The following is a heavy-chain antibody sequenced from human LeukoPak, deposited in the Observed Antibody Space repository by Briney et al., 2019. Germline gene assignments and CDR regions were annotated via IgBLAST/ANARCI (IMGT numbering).Heavy chain of an antibody. CDR3: ARDQDSSSWYGDYYGMDV. D-gene: IGHD6-13*01. CDR2: ISYDGSNK. J-gene: IGHJ6*02. V-gene: IGHV3-30-3*01. Sequence: GRSLRLSCAASGFTFSSYAMHWVRQAPGKGLEWVAVISYDGSNKYYAGSVKGRFTISRDNSKNTLYLQMNSLRAEDTAVYYCARDQDSSSWYGDYYGMDVWGQGTTVTVSS. CDR1: GFTFSSYA.